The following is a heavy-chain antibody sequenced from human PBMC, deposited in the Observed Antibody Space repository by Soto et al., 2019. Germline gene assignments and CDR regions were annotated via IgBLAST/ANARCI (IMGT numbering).Heavy chain of an antibody. CDR2: FIPIFRTT. D-gene: IGHD6-13*01. J-gene: IGHJ4*02. CDR3: AVPDGARPNSSTWDTPFDY. Sequence: QVQLVQSGAEVKKPGSSVKVSCKASGGTFSRSSISWVRQAPGQGLEWMGGFIPIFRTTNYAHKFQGRVTIAVKESKSTFYMELTSPKTGDTAVYYCAVPDGARPNSSTWDTPFDYRGQGALVNVAS. V-gene: IGHV1-69*01. CDR1: GGTFSRSS.